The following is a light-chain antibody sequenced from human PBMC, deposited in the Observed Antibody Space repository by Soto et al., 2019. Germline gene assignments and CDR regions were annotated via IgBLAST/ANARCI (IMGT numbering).Light chain of an antibody. CDR3: HQYKSYPYT. CDR2: TAS. Sequence: DIQMTQSPSTLSASVGDRVTITCRASQSVNTWLAWYQRKPGKAPKRLIYTASNLGSGVPSRFSGSGSETEFTLTISSLQPDDFATYYCHQYKSYPYTFGQGTKLEIK. V-gene: IGKV1-5*03. CDR1: QSVNTW. J-gene: IGKJ2*01.